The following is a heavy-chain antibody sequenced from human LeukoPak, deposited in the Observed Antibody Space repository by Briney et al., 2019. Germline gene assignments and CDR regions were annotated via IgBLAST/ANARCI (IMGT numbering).Heavy chain of an antibody. CDR2: INHGGNT. D-gene: IGHD3-9*01. Sequence: SETLSLTCAVYGGSFSGHYWSWIRQSPAKGLEWIGEINHGGNTNYNPSLKSRVIISVDTSKNQLSLKVTSVTAADTAVYYCARVSDILTGYPLFDYWGQGTLVTVSS. CDR1: GGSFSGHY. V-gene: IGHV4-34*01. CDR3: ARVSDILTGYPLFDY. J-gene: IGHJ4*02.